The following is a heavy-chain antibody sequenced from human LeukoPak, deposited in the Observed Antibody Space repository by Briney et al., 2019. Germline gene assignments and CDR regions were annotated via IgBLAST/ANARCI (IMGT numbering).Heavy chain of an antibody. D-gene: IGHD3-10*01. CDR2: SDPKSGAT. CDR3: ARGNFYDNKGYSPELRY. V-gene: IGHV1-2*02. Sequence: ASVKVSCKTSGYTFTSYYIHWLRQAPGQRFEWMGWSDPKSGATKYEHFQGRVTMTRDTPISTAYMELSRLTSDDTAVYYCARGNFYDNKGYSPELRYWGRGTLVTVSS. J-gene: IGHJ4*02. CDR1: GYTFTSYY.